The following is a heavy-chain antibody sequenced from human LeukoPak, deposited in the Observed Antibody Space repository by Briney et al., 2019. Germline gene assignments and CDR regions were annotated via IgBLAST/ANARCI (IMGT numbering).Heavy chain of an antibody. V-gene: IGHV3-7*01. CDR1: GFTFSSYW. D-gene: IGHD3-10*01. CDR2: IKQDGSEK. J-gene: IGHJ4*02. CDR3: ARGSTMVRGVTGGVLDY. Sequence: GGSLRLSCAASGFTFSSYWMSWVRQAPGKGLEWVANIKQDGSEKYYVDSVKGRFTISRDNAKNSLYLQMNSLRAEDTAVYYCARGSTMVRGVTGGVLDYWGQGTLVTVSS.